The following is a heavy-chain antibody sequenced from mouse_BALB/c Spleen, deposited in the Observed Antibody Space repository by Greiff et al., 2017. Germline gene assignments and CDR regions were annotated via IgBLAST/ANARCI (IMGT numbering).Heavy chain of an antibody. CDR3: ARDTPRKTFAY. J-gene: IGHJ3*01. V-gene: IGHV7-3*02. Sequence: EVQLQESGGGLVQPGGSLRLSCATSGFTFTDYYMSWVRQPPGKALEWLGFIRNKANGYTTEYSASVKGRFTISRDNSQSILYLQMNTLRAEDSATYYCARDTPRKTFAYWGQGTLVTVSA. CDR1: GFTFTDYY. CDR2: IRNKANGYTT.